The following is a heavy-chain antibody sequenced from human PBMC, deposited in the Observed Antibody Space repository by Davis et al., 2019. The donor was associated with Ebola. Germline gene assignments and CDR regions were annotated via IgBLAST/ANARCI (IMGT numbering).Heavy chain of an antibody. Sequence: GESLKISCAASGFIFSDYWMNWVRQTPGKGLVWVSRITNDGTRTSYADSVQGRFTLSRDNAKNTLFLQLNSLRVEDTAIYYCARREAASIDYWGQGTLVTVSS. CDR2: ITNDGTRT. CDR1: GFIFSDYW. D-gene: IGHD6-25*01. J-gene: IGHJ4*02. V-gene: IGHV3-74*01. CDR3: ARREAASIDY.